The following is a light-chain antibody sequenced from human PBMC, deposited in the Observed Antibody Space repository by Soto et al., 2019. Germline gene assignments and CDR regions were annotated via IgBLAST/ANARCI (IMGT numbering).Light chain of an antibody. J-gene: IGLJ3*02. Sequence: QAASVSGSPGQSITISCTGTTSDVGGYIYVSWYQQHPGKVPKLMIYDVSNRPSGVSDRFSGSKSGNTASLTISGLQAEDEADYYCSSNSGSSTVFGGGTKVTVL. V-gene: IGLV2-14*03. CDR3: SSNSGSSTV. CDR2: DVS. CDR1: TSDVGGYIY.